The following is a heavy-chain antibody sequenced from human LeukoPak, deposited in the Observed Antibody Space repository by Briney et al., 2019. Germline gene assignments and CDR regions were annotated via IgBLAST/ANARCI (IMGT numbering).Heavy chain of an antibody. J-gene: IGHJ3*02. CDR2: IYYSGST. D-gene: IGHD1/OR15-1a*01. CDR1: GGSISSSSYY. Sequence: SETLSLTCTVSGGSISSSSYYWGWIRQPPGKGLEWIGSIYYSGSTYYNPSLKSRVTISVDTSKNQFSLKLSSVTAADTAVYYCARESWNNYDQDGFDMWGQGILVTVSS. CDR3: ARESWNNYDQDGFDM. V-gene: IGHV4-39*07.